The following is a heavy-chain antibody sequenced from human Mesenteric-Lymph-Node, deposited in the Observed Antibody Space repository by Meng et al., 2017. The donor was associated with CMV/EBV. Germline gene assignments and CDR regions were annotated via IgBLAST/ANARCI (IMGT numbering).Heavy chain of an antibody. Sequence: GESLKISCAASGFTFSTYTMNWVRQAPGKGLEWLGRSTGKLDGGTIYYAAPVKGRFTISRDDSKNTLYLQMNSLKTEDTAVYYCSVDDHGNFGSWGQGTLVTVSS. CDR2: STGKLDGGTI. V-gene: IGHV3-15*01. D-gene: IGHD4-11*01. J-gene: IGHJ4*02. CDR3: SVDDHGNFGS. CDR1: GFTFSTYT.